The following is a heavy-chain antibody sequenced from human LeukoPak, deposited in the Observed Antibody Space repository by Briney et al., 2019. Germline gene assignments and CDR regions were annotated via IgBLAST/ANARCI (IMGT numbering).Heavy chain of an antibody. CDR2: ISGSDSST. J-gene: IGHJ4*02. CDR3: AKGGIRSGWTDDY. D-gene: IGHD6-19*01. V-gene: IGHV3-23*01. CDR1: GFMFSNYA. Sequence: GGSLRLSCAASGFMFSNYAMSWVRQAPGKGLEWVSAISGSDSSTYYADSVKGRFTISRDNSKNTLFLQMNSLRGEDTAVYYCAKGGIRSGWTDDYWGQGTVVTVSS.